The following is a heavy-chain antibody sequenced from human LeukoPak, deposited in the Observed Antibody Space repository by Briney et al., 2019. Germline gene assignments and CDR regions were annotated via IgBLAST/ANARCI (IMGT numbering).Heavy chain of an antibody. Sequence: GGSLRLSCAASGFTFSSYAMSWVRQAPGKGLEWVSAISGSGGSTYYADSVKGRFTISRDNAKNSLFLQMNSLRAEDTAVYYCATSIEGSYWGQGTLVTVSS. J-gene: IGHJ4*02. D-gene: IGHD3-10*01. CDR3: ATSIEGSY. CDR1: GFTFSSYA. CDR2: ISGSGGST. V-gene: IGHV3-23*01.